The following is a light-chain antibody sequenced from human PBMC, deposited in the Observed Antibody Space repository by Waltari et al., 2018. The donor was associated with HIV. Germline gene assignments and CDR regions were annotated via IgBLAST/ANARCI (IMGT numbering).Light chain of an antibody. J-gene: IGLJ1*01. CDR1: KLGDKY. CDR2: QDS. V-gene: IGLV3-1*01. Sequence: SYELTQPPSVSVSPGQTASITCSGDKLGDKYACWYQQKPGQSPVLVIYQDSKRPSGITERFSGSNSGNTATLTISGTQAMDEADYYCQAWDSSRYVFGTGTKVTVL. CDR3: QAWDSSRYV.